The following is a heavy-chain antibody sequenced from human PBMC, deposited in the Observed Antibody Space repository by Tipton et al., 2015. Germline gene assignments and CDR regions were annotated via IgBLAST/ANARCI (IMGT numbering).Heavy chain of an antibody. V-gene: IGHV4-38-2*02. Sequence: TLSLTCAVSAYSISSDYYWGWIRQPPGKGLEWIGSISHSGNTYYNPSLKSRVTMSRDTSKNQFSLNLMSLTTADTAVYYCARDVGMDVWGQGTTVTVSS. CDR3: ARDVGMDV. CDR1: AYSISSDYY. CDR2: ISHSGNT. J-gene: IGHJ6*02.